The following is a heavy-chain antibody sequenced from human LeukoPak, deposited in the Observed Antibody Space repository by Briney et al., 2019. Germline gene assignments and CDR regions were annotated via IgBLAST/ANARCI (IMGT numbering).Heavy chain of an antibody. CDR2: ISSGSSTI. D-gene: IGHD2-2*01. CDR3: ARDCSSTSCYVDY. CDR1: GFTFSTYN. V-gene: IGHV3-48*04. J-gene: IGHJ4*02. Sequence: PGGSLRLSCAASGFTFSTYNMNWVRQAPGKGLEWVSYISSGSSTIYYADSVKGRFTISRDNAKDTLYLQMNSLRAEDTAVYYCARDCSSTSCYVDYWGQGTLVTVSS.